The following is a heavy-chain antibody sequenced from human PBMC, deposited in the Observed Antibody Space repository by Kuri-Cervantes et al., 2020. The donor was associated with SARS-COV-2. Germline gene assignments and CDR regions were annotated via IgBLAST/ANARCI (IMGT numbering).Heavy chain of an antibody. J-gene: IGHJ5*02. D-gene: IGHD1-20*01. Sequence: ASVKVSCKVSGYTLTELSMHWVRQAPGKGLEWMGGFDPEDGETIYAQKFQGRVTMAEDTSTDTAYMELSSLRSEDTAVYYCATAGPQYNWNDGPSYNWFDPWGQGNPGHRLL. V-gene: IGHV1-24*01. CDR2: FDPEDGET. CDR1: GYTLTELS. CDR3: ATAGPQYNWNDGPSYNWFDP.